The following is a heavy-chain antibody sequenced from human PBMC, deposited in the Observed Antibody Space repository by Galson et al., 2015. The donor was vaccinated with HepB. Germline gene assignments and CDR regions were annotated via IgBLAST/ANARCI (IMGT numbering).Heavy chain of an antibody. J-gene: IGHJ4*02. CDR1: GYTFTSHY. CDR2: INPSNTGI. Sequence: SVKVSCKASGYTFTSHYIHWVRQAPGQGLEWMGRINPSNTGITYTQRLQGRITVTRDTSTSTVYMELSSLRSEDTAVYYCARVAPAAMPGDVEHYYSDYGGRGTLVTVSS. D-gene: IGHD2-2*01. CDR3: ARVAPAAMPGDVEHYYSDY. V-gene: IGHV1-46*01.